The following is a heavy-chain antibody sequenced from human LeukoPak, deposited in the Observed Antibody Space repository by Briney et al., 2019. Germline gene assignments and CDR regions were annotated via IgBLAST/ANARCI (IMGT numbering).Heavy chain of an antibody. J-gene: IGHJ4*02. D-gene: IGHD3-10*01. CDR2: VTESGGIT. CDR1: GFTFSSDT. V-gene: IGHV3-23*01. CDR3: ARGSSGNYYY. Sequence: GGSLRLSCVASGFTFSSDTMTWVRQAPGKALEWVSSVTESGGITSYADSVKGRFTISRDNSKHTLYLQMNSLRADDTATYYCARGSSGNYYYWGQGTLVTVSS.